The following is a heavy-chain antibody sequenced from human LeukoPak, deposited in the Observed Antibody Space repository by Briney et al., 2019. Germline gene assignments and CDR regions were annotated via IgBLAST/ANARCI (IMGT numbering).Heavy chain of an antibody. V-gene: IGHV4-59*01. CDR2: IYYSGST. J-gene: IGHJ4*02. CDR3: ARNIEWLALDY. Sequence: SETLSLTCIVSGGSISSYYWSWIRQPPGKGLEWIGYIYYSGSTNYNPSLKSRVTISVDTSKNQFSLKLSSVTAADTAVYYCARNIEWLALDYWGQGTLVTVSS. CDR1: GGSISSYY. D-gene: IGHD6-19*01.